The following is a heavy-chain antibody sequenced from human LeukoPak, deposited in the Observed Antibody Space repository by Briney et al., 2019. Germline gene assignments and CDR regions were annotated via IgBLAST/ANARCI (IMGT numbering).Heavy chain of an antibody. CDR1: GFTFSSYA. Sequence: TGGSLRLSCAASGFTFSSYAMSWVRQAPGKGLEWVSALSDSGASTYYADSMKGRFTISRDNFENTLYLQMNSLRAEDTAVYYCAKDQTGGSYYFDYWGQGTLVTVSS. D-gene: IGHD1-26*01. V-gene: IGHV3-23*01. J-gene: IGHJ4*02. CDR3: AKDQTGGSYYFDY. CDR2: LSDSGAST.